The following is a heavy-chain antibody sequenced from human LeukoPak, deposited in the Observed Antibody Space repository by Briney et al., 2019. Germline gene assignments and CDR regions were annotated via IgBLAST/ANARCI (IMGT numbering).Heavy chain of an antibody. D-gene: IGHD2-21*02. V-gene: IGHV1-69*04. CDR1: GGTFSSYA. Sequence: EASVKVSCKASGGTFSSYAISWVRQAPGQGLEWMGRIIPILGIANYAQKFQGRVTITADKSTSTAYMELSSLRSEDTAVYYCARDNEAYCGGDCYPDYWGQGTLVTVSS. CDR3: ARDNEAYCGGDCYPDY. CDR2: IIPILGIA. J-gene: IGHJ4*02.